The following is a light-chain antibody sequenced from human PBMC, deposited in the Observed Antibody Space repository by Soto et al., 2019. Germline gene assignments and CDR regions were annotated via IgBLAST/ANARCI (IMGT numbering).Light chain of an antibody. J-gene: IGKJ1*01. V-gene: IGKV1-5*03. CDR2: KAS. CDR1: QSVSSW. CDR3: QQYNIYPWT. Sequence: DIPMTQATSKLSTSLRASVTMTCRASQSVSSWLAWFQQKSGKAPKLLIYKASSLEGGVPSRFSGSGSGTEFTLTVSSLQPDDFATYYCQQYNIYPWTFGQGTKVDIK.